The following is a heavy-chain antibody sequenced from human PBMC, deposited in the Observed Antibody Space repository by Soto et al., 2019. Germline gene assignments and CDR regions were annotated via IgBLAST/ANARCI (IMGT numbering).Heavy chain of an antibody. CDR3: ARDMVTAGQEGYYSYIDV. V-gene: IGHV4-31*03. D-gene: IGHD2-21*02. CDR1: GGSISSGGYY. Sequence: QVQLQESGPGLVKPSQTLSLTCTVSGGSISSGGYYWSWIRQHPGKGLERIGHIYYSGSTYYNPCLGSGVTISVDTSKNQFSLELSPVTGADTGVYYCARDMVTAGQEGYYSYIDVWGKGTTVTVSS. CDR2: IYYSGST. J-gene: IGHJ6*03.